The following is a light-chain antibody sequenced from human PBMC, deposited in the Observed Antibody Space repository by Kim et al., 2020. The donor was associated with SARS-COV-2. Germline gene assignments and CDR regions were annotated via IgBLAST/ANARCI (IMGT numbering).Light chain of an antibody. V-gene: IGLV2-23*02. CDR2: EVS. J-gene: IGLJ2*01. CDR3: CSYAGSRV. CDR1: SSDVGIYNL. Sequence: QSALTQPASVSGSPGQSITISCTRTSSDVGIYNLVSWYQQHPGKAPKPLIYEVSKRPSGVSNRFSASKSGNTASLTISGLQAEDEADYYCCSYAGSRVFGGGTQLTVL.